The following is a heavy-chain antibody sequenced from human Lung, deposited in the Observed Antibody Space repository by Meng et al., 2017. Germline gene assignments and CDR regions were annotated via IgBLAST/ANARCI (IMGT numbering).Heavy chain of an antibody. D-gene: IGHD4-11*01. CDR2: INHSGST. V-gene: IGHV4-34*01. Sequence: GQRGQGVVARLQPSETRPLTCGVSGGSSSDYYWSWIRQPPGKGLEWIGEINHSGSTNYNPSLESRATISVDTSQNNLSLKLSSVTAADSAVYYCARGPTTMAHDFDYWGQGTLVTVSS. CDR3: ARGPTTMAHDFDY. CDR1: GGSSSDYY. J-gene: IGHJ4*02.